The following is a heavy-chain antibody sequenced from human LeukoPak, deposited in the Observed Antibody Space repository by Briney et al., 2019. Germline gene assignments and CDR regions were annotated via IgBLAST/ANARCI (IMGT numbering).Heavy chain of an antibody. J-gene: IGHJ5*02. D-gene: IGHD4-11*01. CDR2: MNLNSGNT. Sequence: ASVKVSCKASGYTFTGYSMHWARQATGQGLEWMGWMNLNSGNTGYAQKFQGRVTITRNTSISTAYMELSSLRSEDTAVYYCARDVSNLNWFDPWGQGTLVTVSS. CDR1: GYTFTGYS. V-gene: IGHV1-8*03. CDR3: ARDVSNLNWFDP.